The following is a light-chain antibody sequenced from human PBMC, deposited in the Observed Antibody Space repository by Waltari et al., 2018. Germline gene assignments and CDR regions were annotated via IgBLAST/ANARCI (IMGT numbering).Light chain of an antibody. J-gene: IGLJ2*01. CDR2: EVS. CDR1: SSDVGNYNL. V-gene: IGLV2-23*02. CDR3: CSYAGIVV. Sequence: QSALTQPASVSGSPGQSITVSCTETSSDVGNYNLVSWYQQHPGTAPKLMIYEVSKRPSGVSNRFSGSQSGNTASLTISGLQAEDEADYYCCSYAGIVVFGGGTKLTVL.